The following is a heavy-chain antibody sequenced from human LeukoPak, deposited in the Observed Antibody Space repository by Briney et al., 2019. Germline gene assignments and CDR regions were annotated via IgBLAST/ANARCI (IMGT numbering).Heavy chain of an antibody. V-gene: IGHV4-59*01. CDR1: GGSISSYF. D-gene: IGHD5-24*01. J-gene: IGHJ4*02. CDR2: ILASGTT. CDR3: ARDPDGYKFFDY. Sequence: SETLSLTCTVSGGSISSYFWHWIRQPPGKGLEWVGYILASGTTAYNPPLKRRVTMSVDTSKNQFSLNLTSVTAADTAVYFCARDPDGYKFFDYWGRGRPVIVSS.